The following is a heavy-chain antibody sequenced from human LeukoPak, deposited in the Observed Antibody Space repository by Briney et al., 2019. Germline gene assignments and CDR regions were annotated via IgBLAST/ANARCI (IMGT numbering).Heavy chain of an antibody. D-gene: IGHD2/OR15-2a*01. CDR3: ARRGNMSSHAFDI. CDR1: GFSFSDSY. Sequence: PGGSLRLPCAASGFSFSDSYMSWIRQAPGQGLEWLSYIKSSDTSTFYADSAKGRFTVSRDNAKNSLYLQMNSLRAEDTAVYYCARRGNMSSHAFDIWGQGTVVTVSS. CDR2: IKSSDTST. J-gene: IGHJ3*02. V-gene: IGHV3-11*01.